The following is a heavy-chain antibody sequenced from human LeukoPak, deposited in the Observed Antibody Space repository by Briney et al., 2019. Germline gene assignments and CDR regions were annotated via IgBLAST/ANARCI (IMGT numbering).Heavy chain of an antibody. Sequence: GASVKVSCKASGYTFTGYYMHWVRQAPGQGLEWMGWINPNSGGTNYAQKFQGRVTMTRDTSISTAYMELSRLRSDDTAVYYCARDPSGSYHQFVYWGQGTLVTVSS. V-gene: IGHV1-2*02. J-gene: IGHJ4*02. CDR3: ARDPSGSYHQFVY. CDR2: INPNSGGT. D-gene: IGHD1-26*01. CDR1: GYTFTGYY.